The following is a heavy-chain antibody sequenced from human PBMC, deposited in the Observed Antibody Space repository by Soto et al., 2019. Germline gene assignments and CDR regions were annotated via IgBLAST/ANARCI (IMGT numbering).Heavy chain of an antibody. D-gene: IGHD6-19*01. Sequence: QLQLQESGPGLVKPSETLSLTCTVSGGSISSSSYYWGWIRQPPGKGLEWIGSIYYSGSTYYNPSLKSRGTISVDTSKNQFSLKLSSVTAADTAVYYCARQNSGGGVGYWGQGTLVTVSS. CDR3: ARQNSGGGVGY. CDR1: GGSISSSSYY. V-gene: IGHV4-39*01. J-gene: IGHJ4*02. CDR2: IYYSGST.